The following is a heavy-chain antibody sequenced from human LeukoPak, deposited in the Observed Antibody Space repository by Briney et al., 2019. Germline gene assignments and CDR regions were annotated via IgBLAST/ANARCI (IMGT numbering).Heavy chain of an antibody. V-gene: IGHV3-15*01. J-gene: IGHJ4*02. Sequence: GGSLRLSCAGSGFTFSNAWMSWVRQAPGKGLEWVGRIKSKTDGGTTDYAAPVKGRFTISRDDSKNTLYLQMNSLKTEDTAVYYCTTDLYYDYVWGSYRSDYWGQGTLVTVSS. D-gene: IGHD3-16*02. CDR1: GFTFSNAW. CDR3: TTDLYYDYVWGSYRSDY. CDR2: IKSKTDGGTT.